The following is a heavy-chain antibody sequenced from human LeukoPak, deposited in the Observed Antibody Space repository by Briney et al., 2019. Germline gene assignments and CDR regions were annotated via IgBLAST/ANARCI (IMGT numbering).Heavy chain of an antibody. CDR2: INHSGST. D-gene: IGHD5-18*01. CDR1: GGSISSYY. V-gene: IGHV4-34*01. J-gene: IGHJ4*02. CDR3: ARHGANGHSYGAYLDY. Sequence: SETLSLTCTVSGGSISSYYWSWIRQPPGKGLEWIGEINHSGSTNYNPSLKSRVTISVDTSKNQFSLKLSSVTAADTAVYYCARHGANGHSYGAYLDYWGQGTLVTVSS.